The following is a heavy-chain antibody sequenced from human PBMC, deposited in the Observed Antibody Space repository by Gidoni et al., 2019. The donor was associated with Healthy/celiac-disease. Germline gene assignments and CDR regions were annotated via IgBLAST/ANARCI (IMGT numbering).Heavy chain of an antibody. V-gene: IGHV4-34*01. D-gene: IGHD2-8*01. J-gene: IGHJ4*02. CDR2: INHSGST. Sequence: QVQLQQWGAGLLKPSETLSLTCAVYGGSFSGYYWSWIRQPPGKGLEWIGEINHSGSTNYNPSLKSRVTISVDTSKNQFSLKLSSVTAADTAVYYCARGRGLMVYAIRTYYFDYWGQGTLVTVSS. CDR1: GGSFSGYY. CDR3: ARGRGLMVYAIRTYYFDY.